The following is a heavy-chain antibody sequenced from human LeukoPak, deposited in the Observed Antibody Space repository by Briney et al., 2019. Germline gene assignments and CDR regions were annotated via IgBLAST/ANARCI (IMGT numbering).Heavy chain of an antibody. CDR2: IKQDGSEK. J-gene: IGHJ4*02. Sequence: GGSLRLSCAASGFTLSSYWMSWVRQAPGKGLEWVANIKQDGSEKYYVDSVKGRFTISRDNAKNSLYLQMNSLRAEDTAVYYCARDNYYYGSGSSNFDYWGQGTLVTVSS. CDR1: GFTLSSYW. D-gene: IGHD3-10*01. CDR3: ARDNYYYGSGSSNFDY. V-gene: IGHV3-7*01.